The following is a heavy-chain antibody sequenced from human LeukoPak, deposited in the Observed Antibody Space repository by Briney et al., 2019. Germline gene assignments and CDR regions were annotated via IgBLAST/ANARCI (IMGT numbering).Heavy chain of an antibody. V-gene: IGHV4-34*01. CDR1: GGSFSGYY. CDR2: INHSGST. Sequence: SETLSLTCAVYGGSFSGYYWSWICQPPGKGLGWIGEINHSGSTNYNPSLKSRVTISVDTSKNQFSLKLSSVTAADTAVYYCARGGPYYYYYGMDVWGQGTTVTVSS. J-gene: IGHJ6*02. CDR3: ARGGPYYYYYGMDV.